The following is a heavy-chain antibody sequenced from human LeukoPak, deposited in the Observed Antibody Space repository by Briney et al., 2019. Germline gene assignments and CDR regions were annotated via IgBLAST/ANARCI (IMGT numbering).Heavy chain of an antibody. J-gene: IGHJ6*02. CDR1: GDSISSGSYY. V-gene: IGHV4-39*07. D-gene: IGHD4-17*01. CDR3: ASLGYGEIYYYYYGMDV. CDR2: INYSGST. Sequence: SETLSLTCTVSGDSISSGSYYWGWIRQSPEKGLEWFGSINYSGSTYYNPSLKSRVTISVDTSKNQFSLKLSSVTAADTAVYYCASLGYGEIYYYYYGMDVWGQGTTVTVSS.